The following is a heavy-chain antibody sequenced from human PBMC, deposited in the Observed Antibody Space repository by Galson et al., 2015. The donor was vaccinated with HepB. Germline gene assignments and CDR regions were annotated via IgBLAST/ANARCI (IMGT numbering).Heavy chain of an antibody. CDR1: GGSISSSSYY. CDR2: IYHSGST. Sequence: ETLSLTCTVSGGSISSSSYYWGWIRQPPGKGLEWIGSIYHSGSTYYNPSLKSRVTVSVDTSKNQFSLKLSSVTAADTAVYYCARVPLARYYDSSGYYSYYFDYWGQGTLVTVSS. CDR3: ARVPLARYYDSSGYYSYYFDY. V-gene: IGHV4-39*07. J-gene: IGHJ4*02. D-gene: IGHD3-22*01.